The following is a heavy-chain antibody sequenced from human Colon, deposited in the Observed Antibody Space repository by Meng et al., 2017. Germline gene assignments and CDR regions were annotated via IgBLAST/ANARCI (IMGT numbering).Heavy chain of an antibody. D-gene: IGHD3-22*01. CDR1: GYSFTSYD. J-gene: IGHJ4*02. CDR2: ISVYNGNT. V-gene: IGHV1-18*01. CDR3: ARNYYDSIGYYYGY. Sequence: QVQLVQSGAEVKKPGASVKVSCNTSGYSFTSYDITWVRQAPGQGLEWMGWISVYNGNTNYAQKFQGRVTMTTDTSTSTAYMELRSLRSDDTAVYYCARNYYDSIGYYYGYWGQGTLVTVSS.